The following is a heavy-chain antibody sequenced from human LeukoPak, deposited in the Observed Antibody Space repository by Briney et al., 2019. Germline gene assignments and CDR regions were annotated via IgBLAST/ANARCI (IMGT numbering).Heavy chain of an antibody. CDR2: IYSGGST. CDR1: GFTVSSNY. V-gene: IGHV3-66*01. CDR3: ARTLTIFGVVIIPYYYYGMDV. D-gene: IGHD3-3*01. J-gene: IGHJ6*02. Sequence: GGSLRLSCAASGFTVSSNYMSWVRQAPGKGLEWVSVIYSGGSTYYADSVKGRFTIPRDNSKNTLYLQMNSLRAEDTAVYYCARTLTIFGVVIIPYYYYGMDVWGQGTTVTVSS.